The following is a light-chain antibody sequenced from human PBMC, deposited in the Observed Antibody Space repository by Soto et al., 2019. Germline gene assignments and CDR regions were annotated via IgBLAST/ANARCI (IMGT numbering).Light chain of an antibody. J-gene: IGKJ1*01. Sequence: DIQMTQSPSTLSGSVGDRVTITCRASQTISSWLAWYQHKPGKAPKLLIYKASTLKSGVPSRFSGSGSGTEFTRTISSLQPDDFATYYCQHYNSYSEAFGKGTKAELK. CDR2: KAS. V-gene: IGKV1-5*03. CDR1: QTISSW. CDR3: QHYNSYSEA.